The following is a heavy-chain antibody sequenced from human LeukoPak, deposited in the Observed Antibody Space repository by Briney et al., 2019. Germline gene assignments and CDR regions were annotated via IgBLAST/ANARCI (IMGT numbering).Heavy chain of an antibody. D-gene: IGHD3-3*01. CDR1: GGSISSYY. Sequence: PSETLSLTCTVSGGSISSYYWSWIRQPAGKGLEWIGRIYTSGSTNYNPSLKSRVTMSVDTSKNQFSLKLSSVTAADTAVYYCARDRSIYGSGASDIWGQGTMVTVSS. J-gene: IGHJ3*02. CDR2: IYTSGST. V-gene: IGHV4-4*07. CDR3: ARDRSIYGSGASDI.